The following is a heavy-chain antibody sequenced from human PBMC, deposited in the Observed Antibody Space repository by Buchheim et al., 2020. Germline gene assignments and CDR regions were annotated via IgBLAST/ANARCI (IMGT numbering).Heavy chain of an antibody. Sequence: QVQLVESGGGVVQPGRSLRLSCAASGFIFSSYGMHWVRQAPGKGLEWMAVISYDGSNKYYADSVKGRFSISRENSKKTLYLQMNNLRAEDTAVYYCAKGPRYCTNGVCFSFDYWGQGSL. CDR2: ISYDGSNK. D-gene: IGHD2-8*01. J-gene: IGHJ4*02. V-gene: IGHV3-30*18. CDR3: AKGPRYCTNGVCFSFDY. CDR1: GFIFSSYG.